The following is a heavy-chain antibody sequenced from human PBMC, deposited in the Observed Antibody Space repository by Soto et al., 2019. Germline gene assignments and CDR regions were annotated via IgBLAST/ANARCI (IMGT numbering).Heavy chain of an antibody. J-gene: IGHJ5*02. CDR2: ISGSGGST. D-gene: IGHD2-2*01. V-gene: IGHV3-23*01. Sequence: GGSLRLSCAASGFTFSSYAMSWVRQAPGKGLEWVSAISGSGGSTYYADSVKGRFTISRDNSKNTLYLQMNSLRAEDTAVYYCAGSTSCYECSIPNWFDPGGQGTLGTVSS. CDR3: AGSTSCYECSIPNWFDP. CDR1: GFTFSSYA.